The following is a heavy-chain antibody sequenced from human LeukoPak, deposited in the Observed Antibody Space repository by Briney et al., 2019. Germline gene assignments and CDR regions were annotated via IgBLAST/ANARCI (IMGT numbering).Heavy chain of an antibody. Sequence: GGSLRLSCAGSGFTFSSFGMHWVRQAPGKGLEWVAVISHDGSYEYYADSMKGRFTISRDTSKNTLSLQMNSLRAEDTAVYYCAKDGLWFGDLTYFDYWGQGVLVTVSS. CDR3: AKDGLWFGDLTYFDY. CDR1: GFTFSSFG. V-gene: IGHV3-30*18. D-gene: IGHD3-10*01. CDR2: ISHDGSYE. J-gene: IGHJ4*02.